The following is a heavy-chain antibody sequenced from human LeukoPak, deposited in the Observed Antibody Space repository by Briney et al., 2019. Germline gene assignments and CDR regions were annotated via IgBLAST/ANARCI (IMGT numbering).Heavy chain of an antibody. D-gene: IGHD5-18*01. CDR2: INPNTGDT. J-gene: IGHJ4*02. Sequence: ASVRVSCKASGYTFTAYYMHWVRQAPGQGLEWMGWINPNTGDTNYAQTFQGRVTMTRDTSINTACMELSRLRSDDTAVYYCARPRISSGYIYAYLYWGQGTLVTVSS. V-gene: IGHV1-2*02. CDR1: GYTFTAYY. CDR3: ARPRISSGYIYAYLY.